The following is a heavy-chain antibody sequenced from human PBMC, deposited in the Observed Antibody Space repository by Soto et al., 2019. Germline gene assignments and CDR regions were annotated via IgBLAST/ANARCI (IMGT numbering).Heavy chain of an antibody. CDR3: AREYAIRDIVVGPAATRNWFDP. J-gene: IGHJ5*02. V-gene: IGHV1-69*13. Sequence: VASVKVSCKASGGTFSSYAISWVRQAPGQGLEWMGGIIPIFGTANYAQKFQGRVTITADESTSTAHMELSSLRSEDTAVYYCAREYAIRDIVVGPAATRNWFDPWGQGTLVTVSS. CDR2: IIPIFGTA. CDR1: GGTFSSYA. D-gene: IGHD2-2*01.